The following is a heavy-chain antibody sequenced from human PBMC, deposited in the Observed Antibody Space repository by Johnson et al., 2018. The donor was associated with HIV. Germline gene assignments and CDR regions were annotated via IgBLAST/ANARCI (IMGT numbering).Heavy chain of an antibody. V-gene: IGHV3-30*09. Sequence: QVQVVESGGGVVQPGRSLTLSCAASGFTFNKFAMHWVRQAPGKGLEWLAFISFDGSNKYFGDSVAGRFDISRENSKNSHNLHMHSLRPDDTAIYYCVREGYSSSSDAFDIWGQGTMVTVSS. CDR3: VREGYSSSSDAFDI. J-gene: IGHJ3*02. D-gene: IGHD6-6*01. CDR2: ISFDGSNK. CDR1: GFTFNKFA.